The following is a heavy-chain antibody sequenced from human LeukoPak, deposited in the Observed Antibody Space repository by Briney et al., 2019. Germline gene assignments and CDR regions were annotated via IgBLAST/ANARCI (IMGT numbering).Heavy chain of an antibody. V-gene: IGHV3-7*03. J-gene: IGHJ3*02. CDR3: AREAGYSFVYGTFDI. CDR2: IKQDGSEK. CDR1: GFTFSSYA. D-gene: IGHD5-18*01. Sequence: GGSLRLSCAASGFTFSSYAMSWVRQAPGKGLEWVASIKQDGSEKDYVDSVKGRFTISRDNAKNSLFLQMDSLRAEDTAVFYCAREAGYSFVYGTFDIWGHGTMVTVSS.